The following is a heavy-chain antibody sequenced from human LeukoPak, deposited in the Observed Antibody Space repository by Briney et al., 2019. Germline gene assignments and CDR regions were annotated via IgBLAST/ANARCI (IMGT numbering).Heavy chain of an antibody. CDR3: ARGFYRLNGWLGNTIAAAGNVPFDY. J-gene: IGHJ4*02. CDR1: GGSISSYY. Sequence: PSETLSLTCTLSGGSISSYYWSWIRQPAGKGLEWIGRIYTSGSTDYNPSLKSRVTMSVDTSKNQFSLKPSSVTAADTAVHCCARGFYRLNGWLGNTIAAAGNVPFDYWGQGTLVTLSS. D-gene: IGHD6-13*01. V-gene: IGHV4-4*07. CDR2: IYTSGST.